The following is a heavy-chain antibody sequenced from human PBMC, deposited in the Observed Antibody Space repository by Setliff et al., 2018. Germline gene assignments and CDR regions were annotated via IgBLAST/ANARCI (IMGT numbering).Heavy chain of an antibody. CDR2: IYKRGTV. V-gene: IGHV4-38-2*02. Sequence: PSETLSLTCTVSGYSLGNAYYWGWIRQPPGKGLEWIGTIYKRGTVYYNPSLKSRFTISRDDSKNTLYLQMNSLRTEDTALYYCAKELGVNFGELIAWGQGTLVTVSS. J-gene: IGHJ5*02. CDR3: AKELGVNFGELIA. D-gene: IGHD3-10*01. CDR1: GYSLGNAYY.